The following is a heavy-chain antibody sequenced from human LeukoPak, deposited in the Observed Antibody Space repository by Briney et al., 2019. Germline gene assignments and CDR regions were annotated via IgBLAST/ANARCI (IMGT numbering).Heavy chain of an antibody. J-gene: IGHJ6*02. Sequence: GASVKVFCKASGYTFTGYYMHWVRQAPGQGLEWMGWINPNSGGTNYAQKFQGRVTMTRDTSISTAYMELSRLRSDDTAVYYCARGAAATMEYYYYGMDVWGQGTTVTVSS. D-gene: IGHD6-13*01. CDR1: GYTFTGYY. CDR3: ARGAAATMEYYYYGMDV. V-gene: IGHV1-2*02. CDR2: INPNSGGT.